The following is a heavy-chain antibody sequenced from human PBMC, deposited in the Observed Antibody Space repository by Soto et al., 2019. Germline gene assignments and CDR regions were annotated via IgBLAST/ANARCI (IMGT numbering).Heavy chain of an antibody. V-gene: IGHV1-69*01. J-gene: IGHJ6*02. Sequence: QVQLVQSASEVKKPGSSAKVSCKASGGTFSNYAFSWVRQAPGQGLEWMGGIIPMIGTANYAEKFQGRVTITADESTSTVYMELSRLRSEDTALYYCARVRSGTYFGVSYNGMDVWGQGTAVTVSS. CDR2: IIPMIGTA. CDR1: GGTFSNYA. CDR3: ARVRSGTYFGVSYNGMDV. D-gene: IGHD1-26*01.